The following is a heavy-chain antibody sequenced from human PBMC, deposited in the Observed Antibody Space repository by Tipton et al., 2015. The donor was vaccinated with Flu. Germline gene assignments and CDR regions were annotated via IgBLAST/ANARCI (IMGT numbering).Heavy chain of an antibody. CDR3: ARHYDSSGNYFDY. Sequence: GSLRLSCAASGFTFSSYGMHWVRQAPGKGLEWVALRRYDGSNKYYADSVKGRFTISRDNSKNTLYLQMNSLRAEDTAVYYCARHYDSSGNYFDYWGQGILVTVSS. V-gene: IGHV3-30*02. J-gene: IGHJ4*02. CDR2: RRYDGSNK. D-gene: IGHD3-22*01. CDR1: GFTFSSYG.